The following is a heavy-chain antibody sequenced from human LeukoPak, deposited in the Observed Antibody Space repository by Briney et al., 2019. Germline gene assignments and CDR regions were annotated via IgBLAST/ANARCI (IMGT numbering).Heavy chain of an antibody. CDR1: GGSISNYY. D-gene: IGHD6-13*01. V-gene: IGHV4-59*01. Sequence: SETLSLTCTVSGGSISNYYWNWIRQPPGKGLEWIGYIYYSGTTNYNPSLKSRVSMSVDTSKNQFSLKLSSVTAADTAVYYRARDLMGIAYRGAFYYWGQGTLVTVSS. J-gene: IGHJ4*02. CDR3: ARDLMGIAYRGAFYY. CDR2: IYYSGTT.